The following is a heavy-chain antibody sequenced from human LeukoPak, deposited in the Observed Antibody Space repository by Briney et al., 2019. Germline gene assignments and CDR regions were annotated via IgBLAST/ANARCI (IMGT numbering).Heavy chain of an antibody. CDR3: ARDAMYYDILTGYSSYYYYMDV. CDR1: GFTVSSNF. V-gene: IGHV3-7*01. D-gene: IGHD3-9*01. Sequence: RPGGSLRLSCAASGFTVSSNFMSWVRQAPGKGLEWVANIKQDGSEKYYVDSVKGRFTISRDNAKNSLYLQMNSLRAEDTAVYYCARDAMYYDILTGYSSYYYYMDVWGKGTTVTISS. J-gene: IGHJ6*03. CDR2: IKQDGSEK.